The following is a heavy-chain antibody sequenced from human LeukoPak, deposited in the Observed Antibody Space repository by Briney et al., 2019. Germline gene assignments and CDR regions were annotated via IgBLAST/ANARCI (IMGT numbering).Heavy chain of an antibody. D-gene: IGHD4-17*01. CDR3: ARTGFYGDYFDY. CDR1: GGSISSGGYY. V-gene: IGHV4-31*03. J-gene: IGHJ4*02. Sequence: SETLSLTCTVSGGSISSGGYYWSWIRQHPGKGLEWIGYIYYSGSTYYNPPLKSRVTISVDTSKNQFSLKLSSVTAADTAVYYCARTGFYGDYFDYWGQGTLVTVSS. CDR2: IYYSGST.